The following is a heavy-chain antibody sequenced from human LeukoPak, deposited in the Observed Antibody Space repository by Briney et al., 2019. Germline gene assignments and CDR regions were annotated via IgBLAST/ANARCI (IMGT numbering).Heavy chain of an antibody. D-gene: IGHD3-22*01. V-gene: IGHV3-7*01. CDR2: TNQDESEK. J-gene: IGHJ4*02. CDR1: GFTFSRYW. CDR3: ARDRPGRSYYYDSSGYYGTNVFDY. Sequence: PGGSLRLSCAASGFTFSRYWMSWVRQAPGKGLERVANTNQDESEKYFVDSVKGRFTISRDNAKNSLYLQMNSLRAEDTAVYYCARDRPGRSYYYDSSGYYGTNVFDYWGQGTLVTVSS.